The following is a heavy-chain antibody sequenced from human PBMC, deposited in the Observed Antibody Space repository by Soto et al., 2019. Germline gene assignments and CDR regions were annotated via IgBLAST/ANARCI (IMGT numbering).Heavy chain of an antibody. J-gene: IGHJ5*02. Sequence: SVKVSCKASGGTFSSYAISWVRQAPGQGLEWMGGIIPIFGTANYAQKFQGRVTITADESTSTAYMELSSLRSEDTAVYYCARVLRVRVAAAGPPRGNWFDPWGQGTLVTVSS. D-gene: IGHD6-13*01. CDR2: IIPIFGTA. V-gene: IGHV1-69*13. CDR3: ARVLRVRVAAAGPPRGNWFDP. CDR1: GGTFSSYA.